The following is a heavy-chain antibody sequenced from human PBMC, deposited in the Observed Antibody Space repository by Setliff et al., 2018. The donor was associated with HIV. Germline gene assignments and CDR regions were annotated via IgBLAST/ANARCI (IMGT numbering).Heavy chain of an antibody. J-gene: IGHJ4*02. CDR2: INTHSGYT. CDR3: ARGKTWLRFLDY. CDR1: GYIFTDYY. D-gene: IGHD5-12*01. Sequence: GASVKVSCKASGYIFTDYYMHWVRQAPGQELEWMGWINTHSGYTNYAQNVQGRVTVTMDTSTSTAYMELRSLKSDDTAVYYCARGKTWLRFLDYWGQGTLVTVSS. V-gene: IGHV1-2*02.